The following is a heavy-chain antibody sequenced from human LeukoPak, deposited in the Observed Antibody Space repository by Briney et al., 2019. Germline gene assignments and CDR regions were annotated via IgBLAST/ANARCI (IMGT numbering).Heavy chain of an antibody. CDR1: GASINSYY. V-gene: IGHV4-59*07. CDR3: AMIVVTDYYYYYMDV. Sequence: SDTLSLTRTVSGASINSYYWSWIRQPPGKGLELTGYIYYSGNTNYNPSLKSRVIIAVDTFKNQLSLKLSSVTAADTAVYYCAMIVVTDYYYYYMDVWGKGTTVTVSS. D-gene: IGHD4-23*01. CDR2: IYYSGNT. J-gene: IGHJ6*03.